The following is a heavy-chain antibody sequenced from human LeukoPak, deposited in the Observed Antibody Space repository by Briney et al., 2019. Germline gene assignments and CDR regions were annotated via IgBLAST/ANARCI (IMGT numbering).Heavy chain of an antibody. CDR1: GGSISSSNW. Sequence: PSGTLSLTCAVSGGSISSSNWWSWVRQPPGKGLEWIGEIYHSGSTNYNPSLKSRVTISVDKSKNQFSLKLSSVTAADTAVYFCARGYCSGGSCYESRGWFDYWGQGTLVTVSS. CDR3: ARGYCSGGSCYESRGWFDY. V-gene: IGHV4-4*02. J-gene: IGHJ4*02. CDR2: IYHSGST. D-gene: IGHD2-15*01.